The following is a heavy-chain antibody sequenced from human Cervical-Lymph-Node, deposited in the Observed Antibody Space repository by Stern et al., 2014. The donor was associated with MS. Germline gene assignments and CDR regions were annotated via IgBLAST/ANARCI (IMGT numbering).Heavy chain of an antibody. D-gene: IGHD2-8*02. V-gene: IGHV5-51*01. CDR3: ARGSAGAGAFFDY. J-gene: IGHJ4*02. CDR2: IFPGDSDT. CDR1: GYTFTSYW. Sequence: EVQLVESGPEVKRPGESLKISCQASGYTFTSYWIGWVRQMPGKGLEWIAIIFPGDSDTRYSPSFQGQITISADKSISTAYLQWNRLKASDTAIFYCARGSAGAGAFFDYWGQGTLVTVSS.